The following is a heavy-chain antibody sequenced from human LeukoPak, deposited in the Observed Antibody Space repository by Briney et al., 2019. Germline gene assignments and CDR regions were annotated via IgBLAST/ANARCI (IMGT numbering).Heavy chain of an antibody. D-gene: IGHD2-15*01. CDR2: IGSSDSNI. J-gene: IGHJ6*03. V-gene: IGHV3-48*01. CDR3: ARGRGYCSGGSCSPYYYYYMDV. Sequence: GGSLRLSCAASGFTFSTYSMNWVRQAPGKGLEWVSYIGSSDSNIYYADSVKGRFTISRDNAKNSLYLQMNSLRVEDTAVYYCARGRGYCSGGSCSPYYYYYMDVWGKGTTVTVSS. CDR1: GFTFSTYS.